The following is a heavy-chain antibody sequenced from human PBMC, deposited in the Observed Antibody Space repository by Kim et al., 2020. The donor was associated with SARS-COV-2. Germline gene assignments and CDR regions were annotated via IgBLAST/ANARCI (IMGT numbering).Heavy chain of an antibody. CDR2: IWYDGSNK. D-gene: IGHD3-10*01. V-gene: IGHV3-33*06. J-gene: IGHJ6*02. CDR1: GFTFSSYA. CDR3: AKVRYYYGSGSNYYGMDV. Sequence: GGSLRLSCAASGFTFSSYAMHWVRQAPGKGLEWVAVIWYDGSNKYYADSVKGRFTISRDNSKNTLYLQMNSLRAEDTAVYYCAKVRYYYGSGSNYYGMDVWGQGTTVTVSS.